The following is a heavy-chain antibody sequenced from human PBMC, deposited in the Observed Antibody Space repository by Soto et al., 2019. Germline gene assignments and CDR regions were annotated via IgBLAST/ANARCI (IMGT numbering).Heavy chain of an antibody. J-gene: IGHJ3*02. CDR1: GYTFTSYG. Sequence: ASVKVSCKASGYTFTSYGISWVRQAPGQGLEWMGWISAYNGNTNYAQKLQGRVTMTTDTSTSTAYMELRSLRSDDTAVYYCATVPPQRSRPKFAFDIWGQGTMVTVSS. CDR2: ISAYNGNT. D-gene: IGHD6-25*01. CDR3: ATVPPQRSRPKFAFDI. V-gene: IGHV1-18*01.